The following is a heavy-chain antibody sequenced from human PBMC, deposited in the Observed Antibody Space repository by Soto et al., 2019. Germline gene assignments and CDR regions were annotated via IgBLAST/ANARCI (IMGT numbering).Heavy chain of an antibody. CDR3: AKERLGRGIDY. J-gene: IGHJ4*02. V-gene: IGHV3-23*01. CDR1: GFTFSNYA. CDR2: VNNGGGGT. D-gene: IGHD3-10*01. Sequence: EVLLLDSGGGLVQPGGSLRLSCAASGFTFSNYAMTWDRQSPGKGPEWISTVNNGGGGTYYSDSVKGRFTISRDNSKNTLYLQVSSVRAEDTAVYYCAKERLGRGIDYWGQGILVTVSS.